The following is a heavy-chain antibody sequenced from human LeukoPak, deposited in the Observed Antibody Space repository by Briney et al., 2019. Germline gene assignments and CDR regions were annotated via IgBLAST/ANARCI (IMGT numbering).Heavy chain of an antibody. CDR1: GYTFTSYA. V-gene: IGHV1-18*01. CDR3: ARVRDYYDFWSGYYAD. CDR2: ISAYNGNT. Sequence: ASVKVSCKTSGYTFTSYAITWVRQAPGQGLEWMGWISAYNGNTNYTQKLQGRVTITTETSTSSAYMELRSLRDDDTGVYYCARVRDYYDFWSGYYADWGQGTLVTVSS. D-gene: IGHD3-3*01. J-gene: IGHJ4*02.